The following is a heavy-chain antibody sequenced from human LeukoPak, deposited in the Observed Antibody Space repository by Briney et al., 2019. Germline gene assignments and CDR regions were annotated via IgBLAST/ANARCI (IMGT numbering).Heavy chain of an antibody. CDR1: GFTFTRYY. CDR3: ARDRPYGEEGDY. D-gene: IGHD4-17*01. V-gene: IGHV1-46*01. CDR2: INPSGGST. Sequence: ASVKVYCKASGFTFTRYYMHWVRQAPAQGLEWMGIINPSGGSTSYAQKFQGRVTMTRDTSTSTVYMELRSLRSDDTAVYYCARDRPYGEEGDYWGQGTLVTVSS. J-gene: IGHJ4*02.